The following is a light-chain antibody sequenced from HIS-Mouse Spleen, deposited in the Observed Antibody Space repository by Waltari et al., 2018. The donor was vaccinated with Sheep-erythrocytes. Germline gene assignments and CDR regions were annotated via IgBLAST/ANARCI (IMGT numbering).Light chain of an antibody. CDR2: DAS. CDR3: QQFNNYPRT. CDR1: QGISSA. V-gene: IGKV1D-13*01. Sequence: AIQLTQSPSSLSASVGDRVTITCRASQGISSALAWYQQKQGKAPKLLIYDASSLESGVPSRFSGSGSGTDVTLTISSLQPEDFATYYCQQFNNYPRTFGQGTKVEIK. J-gene: IGKJ1*01.